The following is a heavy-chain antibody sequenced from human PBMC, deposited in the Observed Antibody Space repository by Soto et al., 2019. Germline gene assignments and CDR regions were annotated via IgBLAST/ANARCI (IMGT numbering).Heavy chain of an antibody. D-gene: IGHD2-15*01. CDR1: GFLFPNAW. CDR3: ATMGLYCSGGSCYSDN. J-gene: IGHJ4*02. V-gene: IGHV3-15*01. Sequence: ESGGGLVKPGGSLRLSCAGSGFLFPNAWMSWFRQAPGKGLEWVGHIKNKGDGGTADHAAAVKGRFVISRDDSERMVFLQMNSLKVEDTAVYYCATMGLYCSGGSCYSDNWGQGALVTVSS. CDR2: IKNKGDGGTA.